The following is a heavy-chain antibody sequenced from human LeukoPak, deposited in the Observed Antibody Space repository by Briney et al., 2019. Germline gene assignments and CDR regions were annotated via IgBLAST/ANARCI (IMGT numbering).Heavy chain of an antibody. CDR3: ARVGGTNYYYYGMDV. D-gene: IGHD1-1*01. CDR1: GGSISNY. V-gene: IGHV4-59*01. CDR2: IYDSGST. J-gene: IGHJ6*02. Sequence: SETLSLTCTVSGGSISNYWSWIRQPPGKGLEWIGYIYDSGSTNYNPSLKSRATISVDTSKNQFSLKLSSVTAADTAVYYCARVGGTNYYYYGMDVWGQGTTVTVSS.